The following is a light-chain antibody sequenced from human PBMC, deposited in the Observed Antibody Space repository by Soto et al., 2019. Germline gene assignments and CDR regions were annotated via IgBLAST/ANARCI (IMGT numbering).Light chain of an antibody. CDR2: DAS. Sequence: IVLTQSPATLSLSPGERAALSCRASQSVITSLAWYQHKPGQAPRLFIYDASKRAPGIPARFSGSGSGTDFTLTISSIEPEDFAVYYCQVRDVWTSFGQGTKVEI. CDR3: QVRDVWTS. J-gene: IGKJ1*01. CDR1: QSVITS. V-gene: IGKV3-11*01.